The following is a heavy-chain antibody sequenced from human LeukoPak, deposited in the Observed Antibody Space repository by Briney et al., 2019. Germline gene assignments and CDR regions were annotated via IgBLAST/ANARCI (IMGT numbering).Heavy chain of an antibody. V-gene: IGHV1-69*04. Sequence: SVTVSCTASGGTFSSYAISWVRQAPGQGLEWMGRIIPILGIANYAQKFQGRVTITADKSTSTAYMELSSLRSEDTAVYYCALGVSSTDRIYYYYGMDVWGQGTTVTVSS. CDR2: IIPILGIA. J-gene: IGHJ6*02. CDR3: ALGVSSTDRIYYYYGMDV. D-gene: IGHD4-17*01. CDR1: GGTFSSYA.